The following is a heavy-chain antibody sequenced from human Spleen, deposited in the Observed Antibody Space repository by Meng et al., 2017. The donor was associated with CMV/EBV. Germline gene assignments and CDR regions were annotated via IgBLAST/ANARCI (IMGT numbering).Heavy chain of an antibody. CDR2: INPKSGAT. CDR3: ENAALLGSYSVDV. D-gene: IGHD3-16*01. V-gene: IGHV1-2*02. CDR1: GYTFTNHN. J-gene: IGHJ6*02. Sequence: ASVKVSCKASGYTFTNHNIHWVRQAPGQGLEWVGYINPKSGATNSAQTFQGRVTMTTDTSITTAYMELRRLTSDDTAVYFCENAALLGSYSVDVWGQGTAVTVS.